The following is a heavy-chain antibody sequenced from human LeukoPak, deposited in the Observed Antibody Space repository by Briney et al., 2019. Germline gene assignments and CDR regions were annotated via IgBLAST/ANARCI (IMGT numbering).Heavy chain of an antibody. Sequence: QPGGSLRLSCAASGFTFSSYAMSWVRQAPGKGLEWVSAISGSGGSTYYADSVKGRFTISRDNSKNTLYLQMNSLRAEDTAVYYCAKAYDYVWGSYRPWPYDYWGQGTLVTVSS. CDR2: ISGSGGST. CDR1: GFTFSSYA. D-gene: IGHD3-16*02. V-gene: IGHV3-23*01. J-gene: IGHJ4*02. CDR3: AKAYDYVWGSYRPWPYDY.